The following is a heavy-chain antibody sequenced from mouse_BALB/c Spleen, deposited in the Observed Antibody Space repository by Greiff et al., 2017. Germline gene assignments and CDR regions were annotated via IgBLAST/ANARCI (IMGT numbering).Heavy chain of an antibody. V-gene: IGHV5-12-2*01. J-gene: IGHJ3*01. D-gene: IGHD1-1*01. CDR1: GFTFSSYT. Sequence: EVKLQESGGGLVQPGGSLKLSCAASGFTFSSYTMSWVRQTPEKRLEWVAYISNGGGSTYYPDTVKGRFTISRDNAKNTLYLQMSSLKSEDTAMYYCARHRYYGSSYAFAYWGQGTLVTVSA. CDR2: ISNGGGST. CDR3: ARHRYYGSSYAFAY.